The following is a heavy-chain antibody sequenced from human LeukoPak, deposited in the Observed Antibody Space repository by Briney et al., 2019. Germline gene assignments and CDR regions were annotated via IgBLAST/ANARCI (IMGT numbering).Heavy chain of an antibody. Sequence: GGSLRLSCAASGFTYNTYSMNWVRQAPGKGSEWVSYISSSSSTIHYADSVKGRFTISRDNAKNSLYLQMNSLRAEDTGVYYCARDTHYYGSGSPAFDIWGQGTMVTVSS. V-gene: IGHV3-48*01. D-gene: IGHD3-10*01. CDR1: GFTYNTYS. CDR2: ISSSSSTI. CDR3: ARDTHYYGSGSPAFDI. J-gene: IGHJ3*02.